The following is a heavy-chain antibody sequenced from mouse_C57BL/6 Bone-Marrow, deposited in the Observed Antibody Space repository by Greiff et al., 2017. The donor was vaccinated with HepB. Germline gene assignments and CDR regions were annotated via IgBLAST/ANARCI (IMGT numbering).Heavy chain of an antibody. Sequence: VQLQQSGPGLVQPSQSLSITCPVSGFSLTSYGVHWVRQSPGKGLEWLGVIWSGGSTDYNAAFISSLSISKDNSMSQVFIKVNSLRADDTAVYCCARYPPDGYLYYYAWAYWGQGTSATVSS. CDR1: GFSLTSYG. CDR3: ARYPPDGYLYYYAWAY. V-gene: IGHV2-2*01. D-gene: IGHD2-3*01. J-gene: IGHJ4*01. CDR2: IWSGGST.